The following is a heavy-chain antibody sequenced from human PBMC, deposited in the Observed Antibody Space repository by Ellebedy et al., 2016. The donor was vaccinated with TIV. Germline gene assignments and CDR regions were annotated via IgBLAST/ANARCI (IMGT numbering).Heavy chain of an antibody. CDR3: ARTDPWQPIDD. D-gene: IGHD2-21*02. Sequence: MPSETLSLTCGVSGGSVSNTRYYWAWIRQPPGKGLEWIGSIYYSGSAYYNPSLKSRVTVSVDTSKNQFSLNLSSVTAADTAVYYCARTDPWQPIDDWGQGILVSVSS. CDR2: IYYSGSA. J-gene: IGHJ4*02. CDR1: GGSVSNTRYY. V-gene: IGHV4-39*01.